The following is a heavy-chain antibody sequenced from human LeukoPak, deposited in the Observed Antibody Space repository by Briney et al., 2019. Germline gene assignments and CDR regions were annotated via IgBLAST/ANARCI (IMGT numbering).Heavy chain of an antibody. CDR2: SSSSSCYI. Sequence: PGGSLRLSCAASGFTLSSYRMNSVRQAPGKGLEWVSSSSSSSCYIYYPDSVNVRFTISSHNAYNSLYLQINSLRAEDTAVYYCACSVAGNRFDYWGQETLVTVSS. CDR3: ACSVAGNRFDY. D-gene: IGHD6-19*01. J-gene: IGHJ4*02. CDR1: GFTLSSYR. V-gene: IGHV3-21*01.